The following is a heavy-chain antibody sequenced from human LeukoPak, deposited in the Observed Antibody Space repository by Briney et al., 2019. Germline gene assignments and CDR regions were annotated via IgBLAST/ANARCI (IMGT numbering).Heavy chain of an antibody. V-gene: IGHV4-61*01. J-gene: IGHJ4*02. CDR3: ARATYVSSSQSLGY. D-gene: IGHD6-6*01. CDR1: GGSVSSGSYY. CDR2: IYYSGST. Sequence: SETLSLTCTVSGGSVSSGSYYWSWIRQPPGKGLEWIGYIYYSGSTNYNPSLKSRVTISVDTSKNQFSLKLSSVTAADTAVYYCARATYVSSSQSLGYWGQGTLVTVSS.